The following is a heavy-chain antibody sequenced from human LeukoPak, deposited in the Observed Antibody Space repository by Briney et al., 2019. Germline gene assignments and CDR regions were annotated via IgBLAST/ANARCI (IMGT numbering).Heavy chain of an antibody. CDR3: ARGGGRFGWSLYYFDY. V-gene: IGHV3-33*01. Sequence: GGSLRLSCAASGFTFSSYGMHWVRQAPGKGLEWVAVIWYDGSNKYYADSVKGRFTISRDNAKNSLYLQMNSLRAEDTAVYYCARGGGRFGWSLYYFDYWGQGTLVTVSS. D-gene: IGHD6-19*01. CDR1: GFTFSSYG. CDR2: IWYDGSNK. J-gene: IGHJ4*02.